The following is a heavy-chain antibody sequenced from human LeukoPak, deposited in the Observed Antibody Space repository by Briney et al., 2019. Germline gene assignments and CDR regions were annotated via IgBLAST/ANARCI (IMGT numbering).Heavy chain of an antibody. CDR2: IYNGGST. CDR3: AKGGTYGGGADY. J-gene: IGHJ4*02. D-gene: IGHD1-26*01. V-gene: IGHV4-59*01. CDR1: GASISRDY. Sequence: SETLSLTCTVSGASISRDYWTWIRQPPGKGLEWIGYIYNGGSTTYSPSLNSRVTISLDTSNNQISLRLSSVTAADTAVYYCAKGGTYGGGADYWGQGTLVTVSS.